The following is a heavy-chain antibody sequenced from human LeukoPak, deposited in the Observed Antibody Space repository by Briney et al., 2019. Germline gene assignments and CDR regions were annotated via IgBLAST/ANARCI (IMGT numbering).Heavy chain of an antibody. D-gene: IGHD6-19*01. Sequence: GGSLRLSCAASGFTFSSYDINWVRQAPGKGLEWVSYISSSGSTIYYADSVKGRFTISRDNAKNSLYLQMNSLRAEDTAVYYCASVSSGLTTYYFDYWGQGTLVTVSS. CDR3: ASVSSGLTTYYFDY. J-gene: IGHJ4*02. CDR2: ISSSGSTI. CDR1: GFTFSSYD. V-gene: IGHV3-48*03.